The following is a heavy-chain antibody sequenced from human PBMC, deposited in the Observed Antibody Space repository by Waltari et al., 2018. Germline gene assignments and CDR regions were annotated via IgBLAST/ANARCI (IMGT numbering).Heavy chain of an antibody. CDR2: IIPIFGTA. CDR1: GGTFRSYP. J-gene: IGHJ3*02. V-gene: IGHV1-69*13. Sequence: VQLVHSGAEVKKPGSSVKVSCTASGGTFRSYPISWLRPAPGQGLEWVGGIIPIFGTANYEQKFQGRVTITADESTSTAYMELSSLRSEDTAVYYCARVRDIVVVVAPDAFDIWGQGTMVTVSS. CDR3: ARVRDIVVVVAPDAFDI. D-gene: IGHD2-15*01.